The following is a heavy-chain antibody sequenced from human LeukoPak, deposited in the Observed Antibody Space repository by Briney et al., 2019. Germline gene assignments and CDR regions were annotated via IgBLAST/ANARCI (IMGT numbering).Heavy chain of an antibody. CDR2: IYYSGSP. CDR1: GGSIGSSSDD. CDR3: ARTGSASCPPCPFDI. J-gene: IGHJ3*02. Sequence: SQTLSLTCTVSGGSIGSSSDDSGWLRQPPGKGLEWTGSIYYSGSPFYNPSLNSRVNISVDTSKKQFSLTLSSVTAADTAVYYCARTGSASCPPCPFDIWGQGTRVPVPS. D-gene: IGHD2-2*01. V-gene: IGHV4-39*01.